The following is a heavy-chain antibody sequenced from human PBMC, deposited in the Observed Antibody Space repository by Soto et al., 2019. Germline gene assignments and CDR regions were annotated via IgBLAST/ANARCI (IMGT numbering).Heavy chain of an antibody. CDR1: GLTFDEYA. CDR2: ISWNSGSI. D-gene: IGHD2-15*01. CDR3: AKVWNPYIVVVAAFDY. Sequence: GGSLRLSCAASGLTFDEYAMHWVRQAPGKGLEWVSGISWNSGSIGYADSVKGRFTISRDNAKNSLYLQMNSLRADDTALYYCAKVWNPYIVVVAAFDYWGQGTLVTVSS. V-gene: IGHV3-9*01. J-gene: IGHJ4*02.